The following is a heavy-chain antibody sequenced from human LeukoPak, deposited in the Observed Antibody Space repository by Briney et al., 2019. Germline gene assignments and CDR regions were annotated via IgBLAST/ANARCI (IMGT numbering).Heavy chain of an antibody. V-gene: IGHV3-15*01. CDR3: TTPNRVLWFGELLDDY. J-gene: IGHJ4*02. Sequence: NPGGSLRLSCAASGFTFSNAWMSWVRQAPGKGLEWVGRIKSKTDGGTTDYAAPVKGRFTISRDDSKNTLYLQMNSLKTEDTAVYYCTTPNRVLWFGELLDDYWGQGTLVTVSS. CDR1: GFTFSNAW. CDR2: IKSKTDGGTT. D-gene: IGHD3-10*01.